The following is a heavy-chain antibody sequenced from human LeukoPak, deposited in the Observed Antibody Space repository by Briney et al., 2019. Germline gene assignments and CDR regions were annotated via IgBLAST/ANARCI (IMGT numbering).Heavy chain of an antibody. CDR3: AKYVYDILTGYSYFDY. CDR1: GFTFDDYA. CDR2: ISWNSGSI. V-gene: IGHV3-9*01. D-gene: IGHD3-9*01. J-gene: IGHJ4*02. Sequence: GRSLRLSCAASGFTFDDYAMHWVRQAPGKGLEWVSGISWNSGSIGYADSVKGRFTISRDNAKNSLYLQMNSLRAEDTALYYCAKYVYDILTGYSYFDYWGQGTLVTVSS.